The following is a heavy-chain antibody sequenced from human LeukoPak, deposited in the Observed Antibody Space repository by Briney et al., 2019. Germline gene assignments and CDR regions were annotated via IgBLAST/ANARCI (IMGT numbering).Heavy chain of an antibody. CDR2: IIPIFGTA. CDR1: GGTFSSYA. J-gene: IGHJ6*03. V-gene: IGHV1-69*05. Sequence: ASVTVSCKASGGTFSSYAISWVRQAPGQGLEWMGGIIPIFGTADYAQKFQGRVTITTDESTSTAYMELSSMRSEDTAVYYCARDFRGGDIYYYYYMDVWGKGTTVTVSS. D-gene: IGHD3-9*01. CDR3: ARDFRGGDIYYYYYMDV.